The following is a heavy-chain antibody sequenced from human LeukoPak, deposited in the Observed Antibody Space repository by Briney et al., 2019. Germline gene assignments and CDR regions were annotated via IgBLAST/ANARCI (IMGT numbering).Heavy chain of an antibody. J-gene: IGHJ4*02. Sequence: PGGSLRLSCEPSGFPFSSYWVLWVRQAPGKGLVWVSRISGDGTIKTYADFVRGRFIVSRDNTKNILYLQMNSLKVEDTATYFCSRSQFDYWGQGVLVTVSS. CDR3: SRSQFDY. CDR1: GFPFSSYW. CDR2: ISGDGTIK. V-gene: IGHV3-74*03.